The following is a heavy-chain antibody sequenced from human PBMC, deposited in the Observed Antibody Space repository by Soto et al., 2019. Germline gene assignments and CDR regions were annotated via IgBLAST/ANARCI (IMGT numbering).Heavy chain of an antibody. D-gene: IGHD3-16*01. CDR1: GGSFSGYY. Sequence: QVQLQQWGAGLLKPSETLSLTCAVYGGSFSGYYWSWIRQPPGKGLEWIGEINHSGSTNYNPSLKSRVTISVDTSKNQSSLKLSSVTAADTAVYYCARVIVIFSYMGGVNYYYGMDVWGQGTTVTVSS. CDR2: INHSGST. J-gene: IGHJ6*02. CDR3: ARVIVIFSYMGGVNYYYGMDV. V-gene: IGHV4-34*01.